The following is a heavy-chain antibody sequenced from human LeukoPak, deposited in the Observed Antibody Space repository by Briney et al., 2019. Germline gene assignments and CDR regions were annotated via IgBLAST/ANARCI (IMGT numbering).Heavy chain of an antibody. V-gene: IGHV3-7*01. CDR2: IRQDGGEK. D-gene: IGHD2-15*01. J-gene: IGHJ4*02. CDR1: GFTFSNYW. Sequence: GGSLRVSCAASGFTFSNYWMSWVRQAPGKGLEWLANIRQDGGEKYYVDSVKGRFTISRDNAKNPLYLQMNSLRAEDTAVYYCARDLSGPSVYWGQGTLVTVSS. CDR3: ARDLSGPSVY.